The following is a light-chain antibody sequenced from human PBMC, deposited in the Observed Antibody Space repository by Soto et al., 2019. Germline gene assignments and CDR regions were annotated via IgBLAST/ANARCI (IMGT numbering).Light chain of an antibody. CDR1: QSVSSN. CDR2: GAS. J-gene: IGKJ1*01. Sequence: EIVMTQSQSTLSVSPGERATLSCTASQSVSSNLAWYQQQPGQAPRLLIYGASTRATGIPARFSGSGSGTEFTLTISSLQSEDFAGYYCQQYNNWPPGTFGQGTKVEIK. CDR3: QQYNNWPPGT. V-gene: IGKV3-15*01.